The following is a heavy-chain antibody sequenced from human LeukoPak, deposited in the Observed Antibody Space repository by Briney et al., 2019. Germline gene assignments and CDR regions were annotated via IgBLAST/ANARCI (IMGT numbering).Heavy chain of an antibody. CDR1: GYTFTDYY. V-gene: IGHV1-2*02. D-gene: IGHD6-25*01. CDR3: ARGKDSAPGY. Sequence: ASVKVACKASGYTFTDYYMHWVRQAPGQGLEWMGWINPNSGGTNYAQKFQGRVTMTRDTSISTAYMELSSLRSDDTAVYYCARGKDSAPGYWGQGALVTVAS. J-gene: IGHJ4*02. CDR2: INPNSGGT.